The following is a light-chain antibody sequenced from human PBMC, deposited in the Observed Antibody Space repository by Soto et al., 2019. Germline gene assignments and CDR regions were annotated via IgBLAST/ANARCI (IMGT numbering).Light chain of an antibody. Sequence: DIQMTQSPSSLSASVGDRVTITGRASQGISNYLAWYQQKPGKVPKLLIYAASTLQSWDPSRFSGTGSGTDFTLTISSLQPEDVATYYCQKYNSAPLPFGGGTKVEIK. CDR2: AAS. CDR1: QGISNY. CDR3: QKYNSAPLP. V-gene: IGKV1-27*01. J-gene: IGKJ4*01.